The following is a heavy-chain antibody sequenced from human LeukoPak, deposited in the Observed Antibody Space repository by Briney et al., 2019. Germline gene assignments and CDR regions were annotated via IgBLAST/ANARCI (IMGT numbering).Heavy chain of an antibody. J-gene: IGHJ4*02. CDR3: ARASGIVVVTAIRFDY. CDR2: INHSGST. Sequence: SETLSLTCAVYGGSFSGYYWSWIRQPPGKGLEWIGEINHSGSTNYNPSLKSRVTISVDTSKNQFSLKLSSVTAADTAVYYCARASGIVVVTAIRFDYCGQGTLVTVSS. V-gene: IGHV4-34*01. CDR1: GGSFSGYY. D-gene: IGHD2-21*02.